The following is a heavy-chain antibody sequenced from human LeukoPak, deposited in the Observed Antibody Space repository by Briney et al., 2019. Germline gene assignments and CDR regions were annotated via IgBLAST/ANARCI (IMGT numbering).Heavy chain of an antibody. V-gene: IGHV3-23*01. Sequence: GGTLRLSCAASGFTFSSYGMSWVRQAPGKGLEWVSAISGSGGSTYYADSLKGRFTISRDNAKKSVYLQMNSLRAEDTAVYYCARGALDAATPFDSWGQGTLVTVSS. CDR1: GFTFSSYG. J-gene: IGHJ5*01. CDR3: ARGALDAATPFDS. D-gene: IGHD2-15*01. CDR2: ISGSGGST.